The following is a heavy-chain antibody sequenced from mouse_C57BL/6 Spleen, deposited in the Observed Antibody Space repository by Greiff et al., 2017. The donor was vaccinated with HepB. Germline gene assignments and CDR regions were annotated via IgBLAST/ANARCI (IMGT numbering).Heavy chain of an antibody. CDR1: GFTFSSYA. V-gene: IGHV5-4*01. J-gene: IGHJ4*01. CDR2: ISDGGSYT. Sequence: DVQLQESGGGLVKPGGSLKLSCAASGFTFSSYAMSWVRQTPEKRLEWVATISDGGSYTYYPDNVKGRFTISRDNAKNNLYLQMSHLKSEDTAMYYCARADDYYAMDYWGQGTSVTVSS. CDR3: ARADDYYAMDY. D-gene: IGHD2-12*01.